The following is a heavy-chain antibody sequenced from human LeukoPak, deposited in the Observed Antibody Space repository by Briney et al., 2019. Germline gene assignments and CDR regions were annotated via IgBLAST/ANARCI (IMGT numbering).Heavy chain of an antibody. CDR3: ARDQRAYYDFWSGYPPYYYYYYGMDV. V-gene: IGHV3-21*01. CDR2: ISSSSSYI. Sequence: SPGGSLRLSCAASGFTFSSYSMNWVRQAPGKGLEWVSSISSSSSYIYHADSMKGRFTISRDNANNSLYLQMNSLRAEDTAVYYCARDQRAYYDFWSGYPPYYYYYYGMDVWGQGTTVTVSS. CDR1: GFTFSSYS. J-gene: IGHJ6*02. D-gene: IGHD3-3*01.